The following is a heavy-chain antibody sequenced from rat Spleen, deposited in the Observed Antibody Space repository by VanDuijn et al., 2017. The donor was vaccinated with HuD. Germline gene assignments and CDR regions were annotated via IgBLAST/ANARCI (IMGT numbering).Heavy chain of an antibody. Sequence: EVKLVESGGGLVQPGRSLKLSCAASGFNFNDNWMTWIRQAPGKGLEWIASITHTGGNVYYPDSVKGRFTISRDNAESTLYLQMNKVESEDSAVYYCVSEDAGINYWGQGVMVTVSS. CDR3: VSEDAGINY. CDR2: ITHTGGNV. J-gene: IGHJ2*01. CDR1: GFNFNDNW. V-gene: IGHV5-31*01. D-gene: IGHD1-4*01.